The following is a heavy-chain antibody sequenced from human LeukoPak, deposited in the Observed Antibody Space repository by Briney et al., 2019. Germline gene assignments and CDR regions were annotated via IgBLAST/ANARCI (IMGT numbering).Heavy chain of an antibody. Sequence: GGSLRLSCAASEFTFSNYVMNWVRQAPEKGLEWVSSIRQSGDITYYADSVKGRFTISRDNSKNTLSLQMNSLSREDTAIYYCVRRGGSDGWGAFDIWGQGTVVTVSS. CDR3: VRRGGSDGWGAFDI. CDR2: IRQSGDIT. J-gene: IGHJ3*02. CDR1: EFTFSNYV. V-gene: IGHV3-23*01. D-gene: IGHD5-24*01.